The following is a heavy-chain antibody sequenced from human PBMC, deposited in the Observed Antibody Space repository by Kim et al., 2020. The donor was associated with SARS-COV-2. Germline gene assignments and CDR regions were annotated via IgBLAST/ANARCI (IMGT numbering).Heavy chain of an antibody. V-gene: IGHV3-30*18. CDR1: GFTFSSYG. Sequence: GGSLRLSCAASGFTFSSYGMHWVRQAPGKGLEWVAVISYDGSNKYYADSVKGRFTISRDNSKNTLYLQMNSLRAEDTAVYYCAKDPPHWGQGTLVTVSS. CDR3: AKDPPH. CDR2: ISYDGSNK. J-gene: IGHJ4*02.